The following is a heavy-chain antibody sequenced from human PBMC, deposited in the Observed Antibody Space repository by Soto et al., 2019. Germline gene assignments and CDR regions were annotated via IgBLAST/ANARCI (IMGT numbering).Heavy chain of an antibody. CDR1: GYTFTSYA. J-gene: IGHJ4*02. CDR2: INAGNGNT. V-gene: IGHV1-3*01. Sequence: ASVKVSCKASGYTFTSYAMHWVRQAPGQRLEWMGWINAGNGNTKYSQKFQGRVTITRDTSASTAYMELSSLRSEDTAVYYCARDLAGTTEGFDYWGQGTLVTVSS. D-gene: IGHD1-7*01. CDR3: ARDLAGTTEGFDY.